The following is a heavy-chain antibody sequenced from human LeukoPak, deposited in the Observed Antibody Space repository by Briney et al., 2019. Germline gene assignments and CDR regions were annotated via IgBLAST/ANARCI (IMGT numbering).Heavy chain of an antibody. Sequence: SETLSLTCTVSGGSISSYYWSWIRQPPGKGLEWIGYIYYSGSTNYNPSLKSRVTISVDTSKNQFSLKLSSVTAADTAVYYCARHSSKYDYVVDYWGQGTLVTVSS. CDR2: IYYSGST. CDR3: ARHSSKYDYVVDY. CDR1: GGSISSYY. J-gene: IGHJ4*02. D-gene: IGHD3-16*01. V-gene: IGHV4-59*08.